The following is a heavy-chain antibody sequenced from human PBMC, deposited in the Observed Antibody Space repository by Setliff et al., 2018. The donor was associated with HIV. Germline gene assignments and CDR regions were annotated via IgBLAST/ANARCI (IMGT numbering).Heavy chain of an antibody. D-gene: IGHD3-9*01. Sequence: PGGSLRLSCEASGFTFSTYSMNWVHQAPGKGLEWVSSISSSSRSKYYADSVKGRFTTSRDNAKNSLYLQMNSLRAEDTAVYYCARDSSRGYLDWLSLKYYYSYYIDVWGKGTTVTVSS. CDR1: GFTFSTYS. CDR3: ARDSSRGYLDWLSLKYYYSYYIDV. CDR2: ISSSSRSK. V-gene: IGHV3-21*01. J-gene: IGHJ6*03.